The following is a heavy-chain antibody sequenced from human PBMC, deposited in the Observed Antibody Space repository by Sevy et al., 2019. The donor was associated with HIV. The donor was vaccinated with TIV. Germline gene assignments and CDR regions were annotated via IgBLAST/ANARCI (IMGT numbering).Heavy chain of an antibody. J-gene: IGHJ4*02. CDR3: AKDMVDCSGGTCYSGAVSPFES. V-gene: IGHV3-30*18. Sequence: GGSLRLSCAASGFIFNNYDMYWIRQAPGKGLEWVATVSYDGADKKYADIVKGRLTISRDSSRSMLYLQMSSLRPEDTGVYFCAKDMVDCSGGTCYSGAVSPFESWGQGTLVTVSS. D-gene: IGHD2-15*01. CDR1: GFIFNNYD. CDR2: VSYDGADK.